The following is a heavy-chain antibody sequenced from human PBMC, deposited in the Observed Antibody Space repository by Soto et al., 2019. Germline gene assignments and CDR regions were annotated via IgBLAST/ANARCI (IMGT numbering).Heavy chain of an antibody. Sequence: ASVKVSCKASGYTFTSYDINWVRQATGQGLEWMGWMNPNSGNTGYAQRFQGRVTMTRNTSISTAYMELSSLRSEDTAVYYCARAPPQSLRFLEWLSHMGYYYGMDVWGQGTTVTVSS. CDR2: MNPNSGNT. J-gene: IGHJ6*02. CDR3: ARAPPQSLRFLEWLSHMGYYYGMDV. CDR1: GYTFTSYD. D-gene: IGHD3-3*01. V-gene: IGHV1-8*01.